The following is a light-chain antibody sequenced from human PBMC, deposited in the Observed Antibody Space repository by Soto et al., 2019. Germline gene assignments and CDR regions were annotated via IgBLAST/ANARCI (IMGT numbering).Light chain of an antibody. J-gene: IGKJ4*01. Sequence: EIVLTQSPGTLSLSPGDRATLSCRASQSVSSIFLAWYQQKPGQAPRLLIYGASSRATGIPDRFSGSGSGTDFTLTISRLEPEDFAVYYCQQYDTSLSIFGGGTKVDIK. CDR3: QQYDTSLSI. V-gene: IGKV3-20*01. CDR2: GAS. CDR1: QSVSSIF.